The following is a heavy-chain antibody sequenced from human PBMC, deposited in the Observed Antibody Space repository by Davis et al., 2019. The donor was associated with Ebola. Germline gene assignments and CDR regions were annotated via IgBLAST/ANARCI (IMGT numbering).Heavy chain of an antibody. D-gene: IGHD6-13*01. CDR1: GYTFTSYG. CDR3: ARVRLWGGKAAAGREWFDP. J-gene: IGHJ5*02. Sequence: ALVKVSCKASGYTFTSYGISWVRQAPGQGLEWMGWISAYNGNTNYAQKLQGRVTMTTDTSTSTAYMELRSLRSDDTAVYYCARVRLWGGKAAAGREWFDPWGQGTLVTVSS. CDR2: ISAYNGNT. V-gene: IGHV1-18*01.